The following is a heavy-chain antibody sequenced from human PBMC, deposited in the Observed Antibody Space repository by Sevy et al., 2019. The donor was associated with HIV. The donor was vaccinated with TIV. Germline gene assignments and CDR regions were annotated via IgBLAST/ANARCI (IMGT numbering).Heavy chain of an antibody. D-gene: IGHD6-19*01. J-gene: IGHJ4*02. V-gene: IGHV3-11*04. CDR2: ISNSGGTT. CDR1: GFTFSDYY. CDR3: ARITGWRFDY. Sequence: GGYLRLSCAASGFTFSDYYMSWIRQAPGKGLEWVSYISNSGGTTYYTDSVKGRFTISRDNAKNSLYLQMNSLRAEDTAVYYCARITGWRFDYWGQGTLVTVSS.